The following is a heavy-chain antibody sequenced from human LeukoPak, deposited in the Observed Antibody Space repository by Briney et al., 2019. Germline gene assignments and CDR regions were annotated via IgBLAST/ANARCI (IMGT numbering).Heavy chain of an antibody. Sequence: GGSLRLSCAASGFTFSTYAMSWVRQAPGKGLEWVLSISGGGESTFYTDSVKGRFIVSRNNSKNTLYLQINSLRAEDTAVCYCAKVRMGYSGYDPLFDCWGQGAQWTVSS. D-gene: IGHD5-12*01. CDR3: AKVRMGYSGYDPLFDC. CDR1: GFTFSTYA. CDR2: ISGGGEST. J-gene: IGHJ4*02. V-gene: IGHV3-23*01.